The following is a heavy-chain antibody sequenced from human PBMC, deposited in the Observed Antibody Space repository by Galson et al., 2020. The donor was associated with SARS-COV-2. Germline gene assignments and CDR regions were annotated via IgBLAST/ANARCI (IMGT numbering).Heavy chain of an antibody. CDR1: GFIFANYG. CDR3: ARRAEGVVVEPRQAYWYFDL. CDR2: ISSGSGFI. V-gene: IGHV3-21*01. Sequence: GGSLRLSCAASGFIFANYGINWVRQAPGKGLEWVSYISSGSGFIYYADLMRGRFTISRDDAKNSVFLEMNSLSADDTAAYFCARRAEGVVVEPRQAYWYFDLWGRGTLVTVSA. D-gene: IGHD2-15*01. J-gene: IGHJ2*01.